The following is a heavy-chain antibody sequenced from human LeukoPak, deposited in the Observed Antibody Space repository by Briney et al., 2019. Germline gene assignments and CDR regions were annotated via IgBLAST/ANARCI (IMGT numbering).Heavy chain of an antibody. CDR1: GGSISSISNY. Sequence: KTSETLSLTCTVSGGSISSISNYWGWLRQPPGKGLEWIGSIYYSGSTYYNPSLKSRVTISVDTSKNQFSLKLSSVTAADTAVYYCARRGGGSYYGGLGYWGQGTLVTVSS. CDR3: ARRGGGSYYGGLGY. D-gene: IGHD1-26*01. CDR2: IYYSGST. V-gene: IGHV4-39*01. J-gene: IGHJ4*02.